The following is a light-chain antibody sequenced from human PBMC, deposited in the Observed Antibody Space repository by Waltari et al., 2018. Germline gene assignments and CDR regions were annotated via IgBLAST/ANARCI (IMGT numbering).Light chain of an antibody. V-gene: IGKV1-39*01. CDR1: QSISSH. CDR3: QQSYSTPRT. Sequence: DIQMTPSPSSLSASVGDRVTTTYRASQSISSHLNWYQQKPGKAPKLLFYAASSLQSGVPSRFSGSGSGTDFTLTISSLQPEDFATYYCQQSYSTPRTFGQGTKVEIK. CDR2: AAS. J-gene: IGKJ1*01.